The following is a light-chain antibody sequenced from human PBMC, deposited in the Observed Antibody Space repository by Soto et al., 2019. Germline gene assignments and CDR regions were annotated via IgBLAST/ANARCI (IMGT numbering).Light chain of an antibody. CDR1: QSVSSSY. V-gene: IGKV3-20*01. CDR3: QQYANSPRWP. CDR2: GAS. J-gene: IGKJ1*01. Sequence: DIVLTQSPGTLYLSPGERATLSCRASQSVSSSYLAWYQQKPGQAPRPLLYGASGRATGIPDRFSGSGSGTDFTLTISRLEPEDFAVYYCQQYANSPRWPFGQGTKVEIK.